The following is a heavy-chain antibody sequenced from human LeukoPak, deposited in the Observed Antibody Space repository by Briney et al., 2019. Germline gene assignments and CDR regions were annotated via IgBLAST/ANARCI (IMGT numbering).Heavy chain of an antibody. CDR3: ARSGGLSSWFDP. V-gene: IGHV1-8*01. CDR1: GYTFTSYE. D-gene: IGHD2/OR15-2a*01. J-gene: IGHJ5*02. CDR2: MNPNSGNT. Sequence: ASVKVSCKASGYTFTSYEINWVRQATGQGLEWMGWMNPNSGNTGYAQKFQGRVTMTRNTSISTAYMELSRLRSDDTAVYYCARSGGLSSWFDPWGQGTLVTVSS.